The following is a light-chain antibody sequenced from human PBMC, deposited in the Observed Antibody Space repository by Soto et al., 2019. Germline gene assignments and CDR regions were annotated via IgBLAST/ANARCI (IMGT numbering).Light chain of an antibody. CDR2: GAS. J-gene: IGKJ1*01. Sequence: TQSPATLSVPPWKRATLACRTTQSISSSYLAWYQQKPGQAPRLLIYGASSRATGIPDRFSGSGSGTDFTLTISRLEPEDFAVYYCQQYGSSLWTFGQGTKVDIK. V-gene: IGKV3-20*01. CDR1: QSISSSY. CDR3: QQYGSSLWT.